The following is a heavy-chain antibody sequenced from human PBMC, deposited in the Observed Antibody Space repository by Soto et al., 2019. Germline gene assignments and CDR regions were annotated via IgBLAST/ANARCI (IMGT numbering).Heavy chain of an antibody. J-gene: IGHJ6*02. Sequence: PGESLKISCKGSGYSFTSYWIGWVRRMPGKGLEWMGIIYPGDSDTRYSPSFQGQVTISADKSISTAYLQWSSLKASDTAMYYCARPIAVAAPPDYYYYYGMDVWGQGTTVPVSS. CDR2: IYPGDSDT. V-gene: IGHV5-51*01. D-gene: IGHD6-19*01. CDR3: ARPIAVAAPPDYYYYYGMDV. CDR1: GYSFTSYW.